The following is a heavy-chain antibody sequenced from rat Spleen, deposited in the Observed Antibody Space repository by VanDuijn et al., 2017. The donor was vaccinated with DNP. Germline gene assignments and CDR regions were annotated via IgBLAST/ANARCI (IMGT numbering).Heavy chain of an antibody. J-gene: IGHJ2*01. Sequence: EVQLVESGGGLVQPGRSLKLSCAASGFTFSNYGMHWIRQAPTKGLEWVASISPSGGSTYYRDSVKGRFTISRENAKRTLYLQMDGLRSEDTATYYCTIGGTTVATSNYWGQGVMVTVSS. CDR1: GFTFSNYG. CDR2: ISPSGGST. V-gene: IGHV5-19*01. CDR3: TIGGTTVATSNY. D-gene: IGHD1-3*01.